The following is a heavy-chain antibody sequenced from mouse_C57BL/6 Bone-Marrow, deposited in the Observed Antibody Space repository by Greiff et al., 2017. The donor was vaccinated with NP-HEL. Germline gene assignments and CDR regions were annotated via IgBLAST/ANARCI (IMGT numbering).Heavy chain of an antibody. D-gene: IGHD2-3*01. J-gene: IGHJ1*03. V-gene: IGHV5-4*01. CDR3: ARVYDGYYDWYFDV. Sequence: EVQGVESGGGLVKPGGSLKLSCAASGFTFSSYAMSWVRQTPEKRLEWVATLSDGGSYTYYPDNVKGTFTISRDNAKNNLYLQMSHLKSEDTAMYYCARVYDGYYDWYFDVWGTGTTVTVSS. CDR1: GFTFSSYA. CDR2: LSDGGSYT.